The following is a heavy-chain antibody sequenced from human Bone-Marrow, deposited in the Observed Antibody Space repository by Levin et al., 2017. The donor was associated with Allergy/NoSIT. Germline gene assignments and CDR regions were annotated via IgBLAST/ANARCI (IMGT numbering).Heavy chain of an antibody. Sequence: QRGESLKISCAASGFTFGDYGFSWVRQAPGRGLEWVAFIRNIDYGGTTEYAASVKGRFTISRDDSKSIAYLQMNSLRTEDTAVYYCARQLGNFWSGYNYFDYWGQGTLVTVSS. V-gene: IGHV3-49*04. D-gene: IGHD3-3*01. CDR1: GFTFGDYG. CDR3: ARQLGNFWSGYNYFDY. J-gene: IGHJ4*02. CDR2: IRNIDYGGTT.